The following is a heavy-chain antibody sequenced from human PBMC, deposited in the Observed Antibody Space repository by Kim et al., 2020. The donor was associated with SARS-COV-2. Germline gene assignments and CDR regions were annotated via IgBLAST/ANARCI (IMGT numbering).Heavy chain of an antibody. Sequence: GGSLRLSCAASGFTFSNAWMSWVRQAPGKGLEWVGRIKSKTDGGTTDYAAPVKGRFTISRDDSKNTLYLQMNSLKTEDTAVYYCTTLWESYGDYVEGYWGQGTLVTVSS. CDR3: TTLWESYGDYVEGY. J-gene: IGHJ4*02. D-gene: IGHD4-17*01. V-gene: IGHV3-15*01. CDR1: GFTFSNAW. CDR2: IKSKTDGGTT.